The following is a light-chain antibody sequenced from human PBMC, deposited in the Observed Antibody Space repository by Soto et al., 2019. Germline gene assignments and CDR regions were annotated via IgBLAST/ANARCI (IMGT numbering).Light chain of an antibody. CDR3: FSYRSSSTLGV. Sequence: QSALTQPASVSGSPGQSXTISCTGTSSDVGGYDYVSWYQHHPGKAPKLMIYEVSNRPSGVSNRFSGSRSGNAASLSISGLQAEDEADYYCFSYRSSSTLGVFGGGTQLTVL. CDR2: EVS. J-gene: IGLJ3*02. CDR1: SSDVGGYDY. V-gene: IGLV2-14*01.